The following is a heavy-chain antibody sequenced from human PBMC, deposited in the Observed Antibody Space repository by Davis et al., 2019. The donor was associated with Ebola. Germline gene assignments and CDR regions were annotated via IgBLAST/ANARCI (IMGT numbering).Heavy chain of an antibody. CDR1: GGSFSGYY. V-gene: IGHV4-34*01. CDR3: ASLLEAYGDRFDY. Sequence: PSETLSLTCAVYGGSFSGYYWSWIRQTPGKGLEWIGEINDSGGTNYNPSLKSRVTISVETSKNQFSLKLSSVTAADTAVYYCASLLEAYGDRFDYWGQGTLVTVSS. D-gene: IGHD4-17*01. CDR2: INDSGGT. J-gene: IGHJ4*02.